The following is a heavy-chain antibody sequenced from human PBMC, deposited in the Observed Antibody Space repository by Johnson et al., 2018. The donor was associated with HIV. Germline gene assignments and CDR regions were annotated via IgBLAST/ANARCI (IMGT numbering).Heavy chain of an antibody. CDR3: ASDPVPAAIRAFDI. D-gene: IGHD2-2*01. CDR2: IGAAGET. J-gene: IGHJ3*02. Sequence: VQLVESGGGLVQPGESLRLSCAASGFTFSSYDMHWVRQSTGKGLEWVSGIGAAGETHYPDPVKGRFTVSRDNANHSLYLHMNSLGAEDTAVYYCASDPVPAAIRAFDIWGQGTMVTVSS. CDR1: GFTFSSYD. V-gene: IGHV3-13*01.